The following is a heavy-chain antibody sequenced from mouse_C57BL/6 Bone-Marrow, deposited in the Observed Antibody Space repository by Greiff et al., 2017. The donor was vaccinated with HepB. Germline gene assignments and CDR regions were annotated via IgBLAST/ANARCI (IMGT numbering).Heavy chain of an antibody. J-gene: IGHJ3*01. CDR2: INPNNGGT. V-gene: IGHV1-18*01. CDR1: GYTFTDYN. Sequence: VQLQQSGPELVKPGASVKLPCKASGYTFTDYNMDWVKQSHGKGLEWIGIINPNNGGTIYNQKFKGKATLTVDKSSSTAYMELRSLTSEDTAVYYCARRFAYWGKGTLVTVSA. CDR3: ARRFAY.